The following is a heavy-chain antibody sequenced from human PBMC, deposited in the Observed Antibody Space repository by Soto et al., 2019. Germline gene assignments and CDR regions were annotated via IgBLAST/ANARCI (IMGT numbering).Heavy chain of an antibody. CDR2: ISYDGSNK. CDR1: GFTFSSYA. V-gene: IGHV3-30-3*01. J-gene: IGHJ4*02. D-gene: IGHD5-12*01. CDR3: ARDHRWLPFDY. Sequence: PGGSLRLSCAASGFTFSSYAMHWVRQAPGKGLEWVAFISYDGSNKYYADSVKGRFTISRDNSKNTLYLQMNSLRAEDTAVYYCARDHRWLPFDYWGQGTLVTVSS.